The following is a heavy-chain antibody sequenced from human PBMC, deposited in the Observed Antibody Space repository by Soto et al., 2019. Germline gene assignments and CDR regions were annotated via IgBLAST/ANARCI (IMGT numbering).Heavy chain of an antibody. Sequence: QVQLVQSGAEVKKPGASVKVSCKASGYTFTSYGISWVRQAPGQGLEWMGWISAYNGNTNYAQKLQGRVTMTTDTPTSTAYMEPRSLRADDTAVYYCARDTHIVLMVYAKRSGLDYWGQGTLVTVSS. CDR1: GYTFTSYG. CDR3: ARDTHIVLMVYAKRSGLDY. CDR2: ISAYNGNT. V-gene: IGHV1-18*01. D-gene: IGHD2-8*01. J-gene: IGHJ4*02.